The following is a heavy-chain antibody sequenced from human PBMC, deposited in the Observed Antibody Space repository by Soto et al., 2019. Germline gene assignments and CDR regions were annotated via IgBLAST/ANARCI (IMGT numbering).Heavy chain of an antibody. D-gene: IGHD6-6*01. J-gene: IGHJ4*02. V-gene: IGHV4-31*03. CDR1: GGSISSGGYY. Sequence: SETLSLTCTVSGGSISSGGYYWSWIRQHPGKGLEWIGYIYYSGSTYHNPSLKSRVTISVDTSKNQFSLKLSSVTAADTAVYYCARESRDSSSTFDYWGQGTLVTVSS. CDR3: ARESRDSSSTFDY. CDR2: IYYSGST.